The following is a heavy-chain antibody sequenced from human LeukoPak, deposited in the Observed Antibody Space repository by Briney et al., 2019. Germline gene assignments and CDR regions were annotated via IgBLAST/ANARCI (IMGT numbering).Heavy chain of an antibody. D-gene: IGHD3-3*01. V-gene: IGHV4-30-4*08. Sequence: SQTLSLTCTVSGGSISSGDYYWSWIRQPPGKGLEWIGYIYYSGSTYYNPSLESRVTISVDTSKNQFSLKLSSVTAADTAVYYCASSRGDFWSGYWGYYFDYWGQGTLVTVSS. CDR2: IYYSGST. J-gene: IGHJ4*02. CDR3: ASSRGDFWSGYWGYYFDY. CDR1: GGSISSGDYY.